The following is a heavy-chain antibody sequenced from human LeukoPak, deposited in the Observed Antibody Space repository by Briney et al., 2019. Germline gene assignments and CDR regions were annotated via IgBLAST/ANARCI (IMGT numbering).Heavy chain of an antibody. D-gene: IGHD3-10*01. CDR3: ARDGEYGTGSYYRGSFDY. V-gene: IGHV1-2*02. CDR1: GYSFTAFY. CDR2: IHPRSGDT. J-gene: IGHJ4*02. Sequence: GASVKVSCKASGYSFTAFYIHWVRQAPGQGLEWMGWIHPRSGDTRYAQKFQGRVTMARDTSISTVYMDLSSLGSDDTAVYYCARDGEYGTGSYYRGSFDYWGQGILVTVFS.